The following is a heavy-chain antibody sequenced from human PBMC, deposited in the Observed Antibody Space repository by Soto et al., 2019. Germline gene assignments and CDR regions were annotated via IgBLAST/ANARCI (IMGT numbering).Heavy chain of an antibody. Sequence: GGSLRLSCAASGFVFGSYAMHWVRQAPGKGLEWVGVTMYDGKTEYYADSVKGRFTLSRDNSKNILYVQMNSLRAEDTAVYYSTRPTCAGGNCYFAHWRQGNRVTVSS. D-gene: IGHD2-21*01. V-gene: IGHV3-30*04. J-gene: IGHJ5*02. CDR2: TMYDGKTE. CDR1: GFVFGSYA. CDR3: TRPTCAGGNCYFAH.